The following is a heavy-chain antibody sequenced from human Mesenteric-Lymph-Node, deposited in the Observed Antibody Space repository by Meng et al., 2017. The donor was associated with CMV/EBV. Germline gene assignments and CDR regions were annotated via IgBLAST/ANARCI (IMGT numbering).Heavy chain of an antibody. J-gene: IGHJ6*02. Sequence: GSLRLSCTVSGGSISTSNYYWGWIRQPPGKGLEWIGEINHSGRTNYNPSLKSRVTISVDTSKNQFSLRLSSVTAADTAMYYCAKVRVDCSSTSCYTSGLDVWGQGTTVTVSS. CDR1: GGSISTSNYY. CDR2: INHSGRT. V-gene: IGHV4-39*07. CDR3: AKVRVDCSSTSCYTSGLDV. D-gene: IGHD2-2*02.